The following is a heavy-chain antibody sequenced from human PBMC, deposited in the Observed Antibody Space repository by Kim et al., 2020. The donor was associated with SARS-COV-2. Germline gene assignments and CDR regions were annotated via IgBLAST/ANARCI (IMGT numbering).Heavy chain of an antibody. V-gene: IGHV5-51*01. CDR1: GYSFTSYW. CDR2: IYPGDSDT. Sequence: GESLKISCKGSGYSFTSYWIGWVRQMPGKGLEWMGIIYPGDSDTRYSLSFQGQDTISADKSISTAYLQWSSLKASDTAMYYCARGGYCSGGSCLFSFDYWGQGTLVTVSA. D-gene: IGHD2-15*01. CDR3: ARGGYCSGGSCLFSFDY. J-gene: IGHJ4*02.